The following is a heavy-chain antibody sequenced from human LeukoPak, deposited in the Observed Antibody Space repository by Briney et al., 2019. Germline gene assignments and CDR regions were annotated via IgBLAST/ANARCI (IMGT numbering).Heavy chain of an antibody. CDR3: ARSGGPSSGIEY. J-gene: IGHJ4*02. V-gene: IGHV5-51*01. D-gene: IGHD1-26*01. Sequence: ESLKISCKGSGYSFSNYWIGWVRQMPGKGLEWMGIIYPGDSDTRYSQFFQGQVTISADKSISTAYLQGSSLKASDTAMYYCARSGGPSSGIEYWGQGTLVTVSS. CDR2: IYPGDSDT. CDR1: GYSFSNYW.